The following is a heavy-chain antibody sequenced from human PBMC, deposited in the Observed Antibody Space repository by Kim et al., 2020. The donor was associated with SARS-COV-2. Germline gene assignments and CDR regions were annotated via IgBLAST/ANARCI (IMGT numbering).Heavy chain of an antibody. CDR1: GYTFTTYG. D-gene: IGHD3-22*01. J-gene: IGHJ4*02. CDR2: ITAYNAKA. Sequence: ASVKVSCKASGYTFTTYGISWVRQAPGQGPEWMGRITAYNAKADYAQKFQDRLILTTDTSTNTTYLELRSLRYDDTSVYYCARGGLETTGYYSFYYWGQGTLVTVSS. CDR3: ARGGLETTGYYSFYY. V-gene: IGHV1-18*04.